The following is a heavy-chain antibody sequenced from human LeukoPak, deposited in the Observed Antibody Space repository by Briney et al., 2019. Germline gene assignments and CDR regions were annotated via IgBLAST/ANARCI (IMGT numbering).Heavy chain of an antibody. J-gene: IGHJ5*02. Sequence: GGSLRLSCAASGFTLSDYHMNWVRQAPGKGLEWLSSITTISHYIYYAGAVRGRFTISRDNAKNSLYLQMNSLRGEDTAVYYCARSGGPGTYHQLRYNWFDPWGQGTLATVSS. CDR1: GFTLSDYH. D-gene: IGHD3-10*01. CDR2: ITTISHYI. CDR3: ARSGGPGTYHQLRYNWFDP. V-gene: IGHV3-21*01.